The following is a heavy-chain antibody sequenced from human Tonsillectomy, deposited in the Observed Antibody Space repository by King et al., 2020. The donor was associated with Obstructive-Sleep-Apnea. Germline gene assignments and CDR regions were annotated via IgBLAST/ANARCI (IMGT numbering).Heavy chain of an antibody. J-gene: IGHJ4*02. CDR3: AKIAGSGSYSTDY. CDR1: GLTFSSYV. Sequence: VQLVESGGGLVQPGGSLRLSCAASGLTFSSYVMSWVRQAPGKGLEWVSLTSGSGGSTYYADSVKGRFTISRDNSKKTLYLQMNSLRAEDTAVYHCAKIAGSGSYSTDYWGQGTLVTVSS. V-gene: IGHV3-23*04. D-gene: IGHD3-10*01. CDR2: TSGSGGST.